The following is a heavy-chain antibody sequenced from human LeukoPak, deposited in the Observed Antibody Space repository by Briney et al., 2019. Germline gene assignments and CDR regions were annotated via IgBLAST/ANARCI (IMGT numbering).Heavy chain of an antibody. Sequence: TGGSLRLSCAASGFTFSSYAMGWVRQAPGKGLEWVSLISGSAGSTYYADSVKGRFTISRDNSKNTLYLQMNSLRAEDTAVYSCAKFVGSLAIDYWGQGTLVTVSS. CDR1: GFTFSSYA. J-gene: IGHJ4*02. CDR3: AKFVGSLAIDY. D-gene: IGHD1-26*01. V-gene: IGHV3-23*01. CDR2: ISGSAGST.